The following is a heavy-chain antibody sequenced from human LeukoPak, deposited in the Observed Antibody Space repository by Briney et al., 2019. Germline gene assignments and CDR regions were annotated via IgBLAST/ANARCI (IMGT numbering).Heavy chain of an antibody. D-gene: IGHD5-24*01. CDR3: ARGEDGYNYYYYYYMDV. CDR2: INPNSGGT. J-gene: IGHJ6*03. V-gene: IGHV1-2*02. CDR1: GYTFTDYY. Sequence: ASVKVSCKASGYTFTDYYMHWVRQAPGQGLEWMGWINPNSGGTNYAQKFQGRVTMTRDTSISTAYMELSRLRSDDTAVYYCARGEDGYNYYYYYYMDVWGKGTTVTVSS.